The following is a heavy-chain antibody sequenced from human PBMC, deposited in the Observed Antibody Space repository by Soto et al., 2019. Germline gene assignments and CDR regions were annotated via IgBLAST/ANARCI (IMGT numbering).Heavy chain of an antibody. D-gene: IGHD3-22*01. J-gene: IGHJ4*02. Sequence: KPSETLSLTCTVSADSISNYYWSWIRQPPGKGPEWIGYISYSGSAKYSPSLKSRVTISVDTSKNQFPLKLSSLTAADTAVYYCARSVHPYYYDSSGFYFDYWGQGTLVTVSS. CDR3: ARSVHPYYYDSSGFYFDY. CDR2: ISYSGSA. V-gene: IGHV4-59*01. CDR1: ADSISNYY.